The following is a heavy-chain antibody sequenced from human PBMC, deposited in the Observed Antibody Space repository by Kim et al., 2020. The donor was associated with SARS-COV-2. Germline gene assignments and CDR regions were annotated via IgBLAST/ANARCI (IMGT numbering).Heavy chain of an antibody. J-gene: IGHJ6*02. Sequence: GASLKISCAASGFAFSLYWIAWVRQRPGKGLEWVANINPDGSEKYFLDSVKGRFTVSRDNAKNSMYLQMNSLRAEDTAVYFCARGHYGMDVWGQGTTVTVSS. CDR1: GFAFSLYW. CDR2: INPDGSEK. V-gene: IGHV3-7*03. CDR3: ARGHYGMDV.